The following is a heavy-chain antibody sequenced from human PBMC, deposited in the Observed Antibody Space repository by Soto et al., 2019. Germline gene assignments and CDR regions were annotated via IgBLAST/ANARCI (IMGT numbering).Heavy chain of an antibody. CDR1: GFTFNNFA. CDR3: AKASGRVATIGFSDV. CDR2: VNNGGDST. V-gene: IGHV3-23*01. J-gene: IGHJ6*04. D-gene: IGHD5-12*01. Sequence: GGSLRLSCAASGFTFNNFAMNWVRQAPGKGLEWVSAVNNGGDSTYYADSVQGRFTISRDNSENTLYLQMNSLRADDTAVYYCAKASGRVATIGFSDVWGKGTTVTVSS.